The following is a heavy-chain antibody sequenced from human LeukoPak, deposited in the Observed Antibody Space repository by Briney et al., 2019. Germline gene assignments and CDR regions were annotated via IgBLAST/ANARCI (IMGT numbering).Heavy chain of an antibody. CDR2: ITLGGGGH. Sequence: PGGSVRLSCAASGFTFRNYGMHWVRQSPVKGLEWLAFITLGGGGHSQRDSVKGRFTVSRDNSKTTLYLHMNSLRPEDTAVYYCARGFAGGEDPRTYPFDFWGQGTLVTVSP. D-gene: IGHD1-1*01. CDR3: ARGFAGGEDPRTYPFDF. CDR1: GFTFRNYG. J-gene: IGHJ4*02. V-gene: IGHV3-30*19.